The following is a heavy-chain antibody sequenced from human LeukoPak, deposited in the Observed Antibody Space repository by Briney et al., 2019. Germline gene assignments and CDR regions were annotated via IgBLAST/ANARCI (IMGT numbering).Heavy chain of an antibody. D-gene: IGHD2-15*01. J-gene: IGHJ6*03. Sequence: KSSETLSLTCTVSGGSISSYYWSWIRQPPGKGLEWIGYIYYSGSTNYNPSLKSRVTISVDTSKNQFSLKLTSVTAADTAVYYCARTMEGYCSGGSCYQYSYYMDVWGKGTTVTVSS. V-gene: IGHV4-59*01. CDR3: ARTMEGYCSGGSCYQYSYYMDV. CDR2: IYYSGST. CDR1: GGSISSYY.